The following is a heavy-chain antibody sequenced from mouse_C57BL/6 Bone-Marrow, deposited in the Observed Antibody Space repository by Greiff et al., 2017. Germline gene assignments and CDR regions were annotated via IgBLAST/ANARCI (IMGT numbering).Heavy chain of an antibody. D-gene: IGHD1-1*01. CDR1: GYTFTSYW. J-gene: IGHJ1*03. CDR3: ALYYYGSRNWYFDV. V-gene: IGHV1-53*01. CDR2: INPSNGGT. Sequence: QVQLQQPGTELVKPGASVKLSCKASGYTFTSYWMHWVKQRPGQGLEWIGNINPSNGGTNYNEKFKSKATLTVDKSSSPAYMQLSSLTSEDSAVYYCALYYYGSRNWYFDVWGTGTTVTVSS.